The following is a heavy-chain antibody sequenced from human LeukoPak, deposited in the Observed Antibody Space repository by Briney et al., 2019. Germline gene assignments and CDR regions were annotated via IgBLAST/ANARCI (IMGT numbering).Heavy chain of an antibody. D-gene: IGHD4-17*01. CDR1: GITFSSYA. J-gene: IGHJ4*02. Sequence: GGSLRLSCAASGITFSSYAMHWVRQAPGKGLEWVAVISYDGSNKYYADSVKGRFTISRDNSKNTLYLQMNSLRAEDTAVYYCARSTVTCPDYWGQGTLVTVSS. CDR3: ARSTVTCPDY. CDR2: ISYDGSNK. V-gene: IGHV3-30*04.